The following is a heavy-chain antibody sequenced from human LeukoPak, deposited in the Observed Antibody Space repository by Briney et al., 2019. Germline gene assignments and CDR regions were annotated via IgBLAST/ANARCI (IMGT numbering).Heavy chain of an antibody. V-gene: IGHV3-74*01. CDR3: AKDRRGYSYGYTTDY. CDR2: INTDGSST. J-gene: IGHJ4*02. CDR1: GFIFSSHC. D-gene: IGHD5-18*01. Sequence: GGSLRLSCAASGFIFSSHCMHWVRQAPGKGLIWISRINTDGSSTTYADSVKGRFTISRDNSKNTLYLQMNSLKPEDTAVYYCAKDRRGYSYGYTTDYWGQGTLVTVSS.